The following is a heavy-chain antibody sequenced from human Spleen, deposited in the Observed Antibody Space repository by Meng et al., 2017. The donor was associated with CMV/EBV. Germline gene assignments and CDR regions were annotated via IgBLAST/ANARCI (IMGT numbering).Heavy chain of an antibody. CDR1: RYPFNGYY. V-gene: IGHV1-2*02. J-gene: IGHJ4*02. CDR3: ARGYCSGASCYIDD. CDR2: VNANSGAK. D-gene: IGHD2-2*02. Sequence: SRYPFNGYYMNWVRQAPGQGLEWMGWVNANSGAKDYAQKFQGRVTMTRDTSISTAYMELSRLRSDDTAVYYCARGYCSGASCYIDDWGQGTLVTVSS.